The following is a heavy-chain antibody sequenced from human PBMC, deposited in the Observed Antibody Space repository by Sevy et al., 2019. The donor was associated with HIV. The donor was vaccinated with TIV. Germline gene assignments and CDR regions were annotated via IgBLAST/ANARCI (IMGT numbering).Heavy chain of an antibody. Sequence: GGSLRLSCAASGFSISNNYTAWVRQAPGKGLEWVSVMYSGGSPYYADSVKGRFALSRDMSKNTVYLQMNSLRAEDTAVYYCARGYCGGGSCTAFDPWGQGTLVTASS. CDR2: MYSGGSP. CDR1: GFSISNNY. CDR3: ARGYCGGGSCTAFDP. D-gene: IGHD2-15*01. J-gene: IGHJ5*02. V-gene: IGHV3-53*01.